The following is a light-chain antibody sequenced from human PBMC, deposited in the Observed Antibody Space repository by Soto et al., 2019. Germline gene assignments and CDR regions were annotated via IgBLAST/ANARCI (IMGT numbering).Light chain of an antibody. Sequence: EIVMTQSPATLSVSPGERATLSCRASQSVSSNLAWYQQKPGQARRLLIYGASTRATGIPARFSGSGSGTAFTLTISSLQSEDFAVYYCQHYNNWPRTFGQGTKVEIK. CDR3: QHYNNWPRT. CDR1: QSVSSN. J-gene: IGKJ1*01. CDR2: GAS. V-gene: IGKV3-15*01.